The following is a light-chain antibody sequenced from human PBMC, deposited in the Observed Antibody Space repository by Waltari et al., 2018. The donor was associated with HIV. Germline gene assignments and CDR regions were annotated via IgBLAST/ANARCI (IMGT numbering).Light chain of an antibody. CDR2: GNT. CDR1: SSNIGAGYD. V-gene: IGLV1-40*01. J-gene: IGLJ1*01. CDR3: QSYDSGLTAYV. Sequence: QSVLTQPPSVSGAPGQRVTISCTGSSSNIGAGYDVHWFQQLPGTAPKLLIYGNTTRPSGVPDRFSGPKSGTSASLAITGLQSEDEADYSCQSYDSGLTAYVFGTGTKVTVL.